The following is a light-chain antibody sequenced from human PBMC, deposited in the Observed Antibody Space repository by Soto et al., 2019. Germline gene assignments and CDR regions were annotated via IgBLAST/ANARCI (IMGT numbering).Light chain of an antibody. J-gene: IGKJ1*01. CDR1: QSISSW. Sequence: DIRMTQSPASLSASVGDRVTVTCRASQSISSWLAWYQQRPGKAPKLLIYKASSLESGVPSRFSGSGSGTEFTLTISSLQPGDFATYYCQQYNSYSRTFGQGTKLDIK. V-gene: IGKV1-5*03. CDR3: QQYNSYSRT. CDR2: KAS.